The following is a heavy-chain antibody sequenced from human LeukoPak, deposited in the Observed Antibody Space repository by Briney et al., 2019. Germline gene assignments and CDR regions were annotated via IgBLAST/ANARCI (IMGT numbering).Heavy chain of an antibody. CDR2: IYYSGST. D-gene: IGHD2-2*01. V-gene: IGHV4-30-4*01. CDR3: ARVGHCSSTSCYQARRFDP. J-gene: IGHJ5*02. CDR1: GGSISSGDYY. Sequence: PSETLSLTCTVSGGSISSGDYYWSWIRQPPGKGLEWIGYIYYSGSTYYNPSLKSRVTISVDTSKNQFSLKLSSVTAADTAVYYCARVGHCSSTSCYQARRFDPWGQGTLVTVSS.